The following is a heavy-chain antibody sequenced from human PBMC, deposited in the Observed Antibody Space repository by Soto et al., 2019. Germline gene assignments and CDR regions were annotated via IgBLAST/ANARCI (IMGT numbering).Heavy chain of an antibody. CDR1: GGSFSGYY. V-gene: IGHV4-34*01. CDR3: ARGNIVVVPAAMRSPWFDP. D-gene: IGHD2-2*01. Sequence: QVQLQQWGAGLLKPSETLSLTCAVYGGSFSGYYWSWIRQPPGKGLEWIGEINHSGSTNYNPSLKRRVTISVDTSKNQFSLKLSSVTAADTAVYYCARGNIVVVPAAMRSPWFDPWGQGTLVTVSS. CDR2: INHSGST. J-gene: IGHJ5*02.